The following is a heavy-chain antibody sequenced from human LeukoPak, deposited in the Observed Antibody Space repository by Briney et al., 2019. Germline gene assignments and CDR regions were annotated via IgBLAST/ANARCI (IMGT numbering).Heavy chain of an antibody. D-gene: IGHD5-24*01. CDR1: GFTFSSYA. V-gene: IGHV3-23*01. CDR3: ARSDVGTITAGPFNY. CDR2: ISGSGGST. Sequence: GGSLRLSCAASGFTFSSYAMSWVRQAPGKGLEWGSAISGSGGSTYYADSVKGRFTISRDNSKNTLYLQMNSLRSDDTAIYFCARSDVGTITAGPFNYWGQGTLVAVSS. J-gene: IGHJ4*02.